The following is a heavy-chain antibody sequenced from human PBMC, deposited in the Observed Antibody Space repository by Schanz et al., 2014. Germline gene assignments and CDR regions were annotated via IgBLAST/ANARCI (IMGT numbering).Heavy chain of an antibody. CDR1: GFAFSVYG. V-gene: IGHV3-33*01. CDR3: ARPRFDYGEVDY. D-gene: IGHD4-17*01. CDR2: IWNNGVTK. J-gene: IGHJ4*02. Sequence: QVQMVESGGGVVQPGRSLRLSCAASGFAFSVYGMHWVRQAPGKGPEWVAVIWNNGVTKYYADSVRGRFTISRDRFQNTLYLRMSSLRAEDTAVYYCARPRFDYGEVDYWGQGTLVTVSS.